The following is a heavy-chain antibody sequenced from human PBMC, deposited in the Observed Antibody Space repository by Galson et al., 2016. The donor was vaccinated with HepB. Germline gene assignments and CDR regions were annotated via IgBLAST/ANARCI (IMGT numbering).Heavy chain of an antibody. CDR1: GFTFHDYA. D-gene: IGHD6-19*01. J-gene: IGHJ4*02. Sequence: SLRLSCAVSGFTFHDYAMHWVRQAPGKGLEWVSGISWNSGSIGYADSVKGRFTISRDNAENSLYLQMNSLRVEDTAFYYCAKDQWLAQPRSFDYWGQGTLVTVSS. CDR3: AKDQWLAQPRSFDY. CDR2: ISWNSGSI. V-gene: IGHV3-9*01.